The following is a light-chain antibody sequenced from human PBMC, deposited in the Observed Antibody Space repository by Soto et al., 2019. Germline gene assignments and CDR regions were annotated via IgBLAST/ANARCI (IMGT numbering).Light chain of an antibody. CDR3: QQFSGSVT. J-gene: IGKJ4*01. V-gene: IGKV3-20*01. Sequence: VVWTQSPGTLSLSPGERATLSCRASQSVRSTYLGWYQQKPGQAPRLLIYGASKRQSGVPDRFSGGGSGTDFTLTISSLQPEDFAVYYCQQFSGSVTFGGGTKVDIK. CDR1: QSVRSTY. CDR2: GAS.